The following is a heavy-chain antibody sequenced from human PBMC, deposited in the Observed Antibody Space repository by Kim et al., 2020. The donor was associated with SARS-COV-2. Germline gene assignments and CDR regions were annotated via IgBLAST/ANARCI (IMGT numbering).Heavy chain of an antibody. Sequence: YYADSVKGRVTISRDNVKNSLYLQMNSLRDEDTAVYYCARDYYDTTSIAFWGQGTMVTVSS. D-gene: IGHD3-22*01. CDR3: ARDYYDTTSIAF. V-gene: IGHV3-48*02. J-gene: IGHJ3*01.